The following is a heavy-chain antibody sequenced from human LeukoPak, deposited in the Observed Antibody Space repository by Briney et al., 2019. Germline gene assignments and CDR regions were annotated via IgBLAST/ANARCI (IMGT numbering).Heavy chain of an antibody. CDR3: AKEGTPQVSTWYDL. Sequence: GRSLRLSCVASGFNFRTYGMHWVHQAPGKGPEWVAVIWYDGSKKYYADSVKGRFTISRDNSKSTLFLEMSSLRAEDTAVFYCAKEGTPQVSTWYDLWGRGTQVIVSS. V-gene: IGHV3-33*03. D-gene: IGHD3-10*01. J-gene: IGHJ5*02. CDR1: GFNFRTYG. CDR2: IWYDGSKK.